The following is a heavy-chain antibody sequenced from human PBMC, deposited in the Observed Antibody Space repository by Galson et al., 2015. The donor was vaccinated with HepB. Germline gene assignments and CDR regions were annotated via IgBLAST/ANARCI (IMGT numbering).Heavy chain of an antibody. J-gene: IGHJ4*02. CDR1: GYTFTTYG. CDR2: ISVYNGNT. CDR3: ARDRGYSGSYYGFDY. D-gene: IGHD1-26*01. V-gene: IGHV1-18*04. Sequence: SVKVSCKASGYTFTTYGINWVRQAPGQGLEWMGWISVYNGNTNYAQKFQGRVTVTTDTSTSTAYMELKTLRSDDTAVYYCARDRGYSGSYYGFDYWGQGTLVTVSS.